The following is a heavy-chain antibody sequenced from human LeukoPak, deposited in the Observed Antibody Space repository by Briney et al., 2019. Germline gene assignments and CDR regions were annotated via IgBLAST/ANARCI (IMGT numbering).Heavy chain of an antibody. J-gene: IGHJ4*02. CDR2: ISSSGSNI. CDR1: GFTFSDYY. CDR3: ARGIDTSGWYDFDY. D-gene: IGHD6-19*01. Sequence: GVSLRLSCAASGFTFSDYYMSWLPQAPGKGLEWVLYISSSGSNIYCEVSVKGRFTISRDNAKNSLYLQMNSLRAEDTAVYYCARGIDTSGWYDFDYWGQGTLVTVSS. V-gene: IGHV3-11*04.